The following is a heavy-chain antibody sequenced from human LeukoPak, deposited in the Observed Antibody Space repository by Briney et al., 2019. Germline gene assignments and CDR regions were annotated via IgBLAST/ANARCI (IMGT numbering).Heavy chain of an antibody. J-gene: IGHJ4*02. CDR3: AKDEKMATTDYFDY. CDR1: GFTFSSYG. CDR2: ISYDGSNK. Sequence: GGSLRLSCAASGFTFSSYGMHWVRQAPGKGLEWVAVISYDGSNKYYADSVKGRFTISRDNSKNTLYLRMNSLRAEDTAVYYCAKDEKMATTDYFDYWGQGTLVTVSS. D-gene: IGHD5-24*01. V-gene: IGHV3-30*18.